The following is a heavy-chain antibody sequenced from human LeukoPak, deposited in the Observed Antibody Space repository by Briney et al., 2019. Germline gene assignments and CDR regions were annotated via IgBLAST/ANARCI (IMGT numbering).Heavy chain of an antibody. CDR1: GFTFSSAG. J-gene: IGHJ4*02. CDR3: ARTYDSSGYYYSYYFDY. Sequence: GGSLRLSCAASGFTFSSAGMNWVRQAPGKGLEWVAFISYDGNDQYYADSVKGRFTISRDNAKNSLYLQMNSLRAEDTAVYYCARTYDSSGYYYSYYFDYWGQGTLVTVSS. CDR2: ISYDGNDQ. D-gene: IGHD3-22*01. V-gene: IGHV3-30*03.